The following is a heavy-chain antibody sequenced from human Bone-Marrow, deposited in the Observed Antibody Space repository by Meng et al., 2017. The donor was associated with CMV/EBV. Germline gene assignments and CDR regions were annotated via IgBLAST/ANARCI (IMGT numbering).Heavy chain of an antibody. CDR3: ARDPESGSPGDY. V-gene: IGHV1-69*05. Sequence: KISCAASGFTFSSYAISWVRQAPGQGLEWMGGIIPIFGTANYAQKFQGRVTITTDESTSTAYMELSRLRSEDTAVYYCARDPESGSPGDYWGQGTLVTVSS. J-gene: IGHJ4*02. CDR2: IIPIFGTA. D-gene: IGHD1-26*01. CDR1: GFTFSSYA.